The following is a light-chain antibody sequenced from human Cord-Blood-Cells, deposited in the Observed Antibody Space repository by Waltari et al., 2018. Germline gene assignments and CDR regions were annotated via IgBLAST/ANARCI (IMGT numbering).Light chain of an antibody. Sequence: EIVLTQSPGTLSLSPRETATLPCRASQSVSSSYLAWYQQKPGQAPRLLIYGASSRATGIPDRFSGSGSGTDFTLTISRLEPEDFAVYYCQQYGSSPLMYTFGQGTKLEIK. CDR2: GAS. CDR1: QSVSSSY. V-gene: IGKV3-20*01. J-gene: IGKJ2*01. CDR3: QQYGSSPLMYT.